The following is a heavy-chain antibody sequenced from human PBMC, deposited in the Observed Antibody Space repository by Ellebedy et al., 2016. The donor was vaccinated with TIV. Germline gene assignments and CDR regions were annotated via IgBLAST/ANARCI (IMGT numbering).Heavy chain of an antibody. CDR1: GFTFSSYA. Sequence: GESLKISCVASGFTFSSYAMSWVRQAPGKGLEWVSTISYSGGNTYCAGSVKGRFTISRDNSKNTLFLQMNSLRAEDTAVYYCARDRGYDTFDYWGQGTLVTVSS. J-gene: IGHJ4*02. D-gene: IGHD5-12*01. CDR3: ARDRGYDTFDY. CDR2: ISYSGGNT. V-gene: IGHV3-23*01.